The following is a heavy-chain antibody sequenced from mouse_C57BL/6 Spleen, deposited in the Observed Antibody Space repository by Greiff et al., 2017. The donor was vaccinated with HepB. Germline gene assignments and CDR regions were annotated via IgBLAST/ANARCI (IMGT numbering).Heavy chain of an antibody. D-gene: IGHD1-1*01. CDR3: ARSYYYGSSWYFDV. V-gene: IGHV1-59*01. CDR1: GYTFTSYW. Sequence: QVQLQQPGAELVRPGPSVKLSCKASGYTFTSYWMHWVKQRPGQGLEWIGVIDPSDSYTNYNQKFKGKATLTVDTSSSTAYMQLSSLTSEDSAVYYCARSYYYGSSWYFDVWGTGTTVTVSS. J-gene: IGHJ1*03. CDR2: IDPSDSYT.